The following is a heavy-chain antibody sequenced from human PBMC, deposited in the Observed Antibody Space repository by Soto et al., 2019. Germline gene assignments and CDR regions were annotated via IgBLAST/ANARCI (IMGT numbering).Heavy chain of an antibody. D-gene: IGHD4-4*01. Sequence: QVQLVESGGGVVQPGRSLRLSCAASGFTFSSYGMHWVRQAPGKGLEWVAVISYDGSNKYYADSVKGRFTIPRDNSKNTLYLQMNSLRAEDTAVYYCAKDLDYSNSYFDYWGQGTLVTVSS. V-gene: IGHV3-30*18. CDR2: ISYDGSNK. J-gene: IGHJ4*02. CDR1: GFTFSSYG. CDR3: AKDLDYSNSYFDY.